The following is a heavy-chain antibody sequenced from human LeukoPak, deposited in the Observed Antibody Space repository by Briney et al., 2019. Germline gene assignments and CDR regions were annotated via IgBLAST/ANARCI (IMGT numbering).Heavy chain of an antibody. CDR1: GGSISGYY. V-gene: IGHV4-59*01. CDR3: TRGPWGSGSYAAMDV. CDR2: IYYSGST. Sequence: SETLSLTCTVSGGSISGYYWSWIRQPPGKGLDWIGYIYYSGSTNYNPSLKSRVTTSVDTSKNQFSLKLTSVTAADTAVYYCTRGPWGSGSYAAMDVWGKGTTVTVSS. J-gene: IGHJ6*03. D-gene: IGHD3-10*01.